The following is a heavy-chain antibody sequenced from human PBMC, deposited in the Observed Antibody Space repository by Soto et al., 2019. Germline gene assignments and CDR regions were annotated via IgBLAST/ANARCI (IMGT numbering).Heavy chain of an antibody. J-gene: IGHJ5*02. CDR3: AALNGYCSSTSCYNWIDP. D-gene: IGHD2-2*03. CDR2: IVVGSGNT. Sequence: GASVKVSCKASGFTFTSSAVQRVRQARGQRLEWIGWIVVGSGNTNYAQKFQERVTITRDMSTSTAYMELSSLRSEDTAVYYCAALNGYCSSTSCYNWIDPWGQATLVTVSS. CDR1: GFTFTSSA. V-gene: IGHV1-58*01.